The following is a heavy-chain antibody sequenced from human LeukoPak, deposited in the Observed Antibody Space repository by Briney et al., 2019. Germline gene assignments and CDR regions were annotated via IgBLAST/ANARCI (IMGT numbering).Heavy chain of an antibody. CDR3: ASGAVAGTVDF. D-gene: IGHD6-19*01. Sequence: SETLSLTCAVYGGSFSGYYWSWIRQPPGKGLEWIGEINHSGSTNYNPSLKSRVTISVDTSKNQFSLKLSSVTAADTAVYYCASGAVAGTVDFWGQGTLVTVSS. V-gene: IGHV4-34*01. CDR1: GGSFSGYY. J-gene: IGHJ4*02. CDR2: INHSGST.